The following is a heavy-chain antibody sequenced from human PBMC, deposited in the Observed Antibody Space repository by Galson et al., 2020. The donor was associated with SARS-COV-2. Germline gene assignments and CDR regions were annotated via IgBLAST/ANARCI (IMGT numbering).Heavy chain of an antibody. Sequence: ALHGESLKISCAASGFTFSSYWMHWVRQAPGKGLVRVSRIYSEGSSTSYADSVKGRFTISGDNAKNTLYLQMNSLRAEDKAVYYCARGDMGNDFFDYWGQGTLVTVSS. CDR1: GFTFSSYW. V-gene: IGHV3-74*01. D-gene: IGHD3-16*01. CDR3: ARGDMGNDFFDY. J-gene: IGHJ4*02. CDR2: IYSEGSST.